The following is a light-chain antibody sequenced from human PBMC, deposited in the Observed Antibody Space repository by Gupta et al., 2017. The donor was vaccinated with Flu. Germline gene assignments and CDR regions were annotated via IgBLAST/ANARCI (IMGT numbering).Light chain of an antibody. J-gene: IGKJ4*01. CDR3: QQYHDWPVT. CDR1: QSIDSD. V-gene: IGKV3-15*01. Sequence: PATLSVSPGERATLSCRASQSIDSDLAWYQQKPGQAPRLLIYGASTRATGLPARFSGSGSGTDFTLTISSLQSEDFAVYHCQQYHDWPVTFGGGTKVEIK. CDR2: GAS.